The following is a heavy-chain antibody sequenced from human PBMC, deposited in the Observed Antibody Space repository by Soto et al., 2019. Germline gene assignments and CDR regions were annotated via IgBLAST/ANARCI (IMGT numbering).Heavy chain of an antibody. D-gene: IGHD5-18*01. J-gene: IGHJ6*02. CDR2: ISGRGGST. CDR3: VNREGYGPYSYGMDV. V-gene: IGHV3-23*01. CDR1: GLTFSTSD. Sequence: EGQLLESGGGLVQPGGSLRLSCAASGLTFSTSDMSWVRQAPWKGLEWVSAISGRGGSTYYADSVKGGFTISRDNSNNTLYLQMNSLRADDTAVYYCVNREGYGPYSYGMDVWGQGTTVTVSS.